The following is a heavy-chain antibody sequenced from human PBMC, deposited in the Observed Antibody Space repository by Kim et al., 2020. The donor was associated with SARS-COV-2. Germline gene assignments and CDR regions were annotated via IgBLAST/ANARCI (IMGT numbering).Heavy chain of an antibody. CDR2: IYYKGTT. CDR1: GGSVTNGFY. CDR3: ARHTQDVTSTGGIFYY. Sequence: SETLSLTCTVSGGSVTNGFYWGWIRQAPGKGLEWIGNIYYKGTTYYNPSLSGRLTMSIDTSKNQFSLKLNSVTAADTAFYYCARHTQDVTSTGGIFYYWGQGALVTVSS. V-gene: IGHV4-39*01. J-gene: IGHJ4*02. D-gene: IGHD2-8*02.